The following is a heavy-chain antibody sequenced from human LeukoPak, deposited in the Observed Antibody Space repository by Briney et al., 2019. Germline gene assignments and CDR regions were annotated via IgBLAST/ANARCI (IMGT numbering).Heavy chain of an antibody. CDR1: GFTVSSNY. V-gene: IGHV3-23*01. D-gene: IGHD1-26*01. CDR2: ISWNSGSI. J-gene: IGHJ4*02. Sequence: GGSLRPSCAASGFTVSSNYMSWVRQAPGKGPEWVSGISWNSGSIGYADSVKGRFTISRDNSKNTLYLQMNSLRAEDTAVYYCAKDHSEWEIQYYFDYWGQGTLVTVSS. CDR3: AKDHSEWEIQYYFDY.